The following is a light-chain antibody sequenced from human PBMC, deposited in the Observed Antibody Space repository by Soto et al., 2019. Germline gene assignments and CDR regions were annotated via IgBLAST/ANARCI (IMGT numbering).Light chain of an antibody. J-gene: IGKJ1*01. CDR1: QSVSSKY. CDR3: QQYGSSPQT. CDR2: GAS. Sequence: EIVVTQSPGTLSLSPGERATQSCSAGQSVSSKYSAWYQQKPGQAPRLLIYGASSRATGIPDRFSGSGSGTDFTLTISRLEPEDFAVYYCQQYGSSPQTFGQGTKVDIK. V-gene: IGKV3-20*01.